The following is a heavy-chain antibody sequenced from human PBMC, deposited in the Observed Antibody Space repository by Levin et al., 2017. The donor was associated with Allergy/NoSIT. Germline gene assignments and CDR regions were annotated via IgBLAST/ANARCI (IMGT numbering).Heavy chain of an antibody. CDR1: GFTFSSYA. J-gene: IGHJ5*02. V-gene: IGHV3-23*01. CDR3: AKDYSSGWYGLYWFDP. D-gene: IGHD6-19*01. Sequence: GGSLRLSCAASGFTFSSYAMSWVRQAPGKGLEWVSAISGSGGSTYYADSVKGRFTISRDNSKNTLYLQMNSLRAEDTAVYYCAKDYSSGWYGLYWFDPWGQGTLVTVSS. CDR2: ISGSGGST.